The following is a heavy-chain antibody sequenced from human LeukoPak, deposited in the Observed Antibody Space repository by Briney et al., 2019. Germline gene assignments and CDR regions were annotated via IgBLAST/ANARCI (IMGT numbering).Heavy chain of an antibody. Sequence: SQTLSLTCAVSGGSISSGSYYWSWIRQPAGKGLEWIGRIYTSRSTNYNPSLKSRVTISVDTSKNQFSLKLSPVTAADTAVYYCARDVGGVDYWGQGTLVTVSS. CDR3: ARDVGGVDY. D-gene: IGHD3-10*01. CDR2: IYTSRST. CDR1: GGSISSGSYY. V-gene: IGHV4-61*02. J-gene: IGHJ4*02.